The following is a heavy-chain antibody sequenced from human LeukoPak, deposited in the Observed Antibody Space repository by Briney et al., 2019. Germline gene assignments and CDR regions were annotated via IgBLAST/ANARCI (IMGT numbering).Heavy chain of an antibody. D-gene: IGHD5-12*01. V-gene: IGHV3-48*01. Sequence: GGSLRLSCAASGFTFSSYSMNWVRQAPGKGLEWVSYISSSSSTIYYADSVKGRFTISRDNAKNSLYLQMNSLRAEDTAVYYCARDWYSGYERYYYYMDVWGKGTTVTVSS. J-gene: IGHJ6*03. CDR2: ISSSSSTI. CDR1: GFTFSSYS. CDR3: ARDWYSGYERYYYYMDV.